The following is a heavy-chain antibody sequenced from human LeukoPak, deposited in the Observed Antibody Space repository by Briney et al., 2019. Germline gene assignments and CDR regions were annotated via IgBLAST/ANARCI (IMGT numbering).Heavy chain of an antibody. J-gene: IGHJ4*02. CDR3: AIDCTGFSGSPFGY. CDR1: WFTFTHFA. CDR2: IVVGSGNT. Sequence: SVKVSCKGSWFTFTHFAMQLVRQARGQRLEWIGWIVVGSGNTNYAQKFQGRVTMTRDTSTSTVYMELSSLRSEGTAVYYCAIDCTGFSGSPFGYWGQGTLVTVSS. V-gene: IGHV1-58*02. D-gene: IGHD5-12*01.